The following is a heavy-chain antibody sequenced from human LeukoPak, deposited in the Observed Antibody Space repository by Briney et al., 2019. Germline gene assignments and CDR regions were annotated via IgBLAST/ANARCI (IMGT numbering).Heavy chain of an antibody. CDR1: NYTFTSYG. CDR3: ARDGSGVWFDY. J-gene: IGHJ4*02. Sequence: ASVKVSCKASNYTFTSYGISWVRQAPGQGLEWMAWINAYNGDTNYAQKFQGRVALTTDTSTSTAYMELRSLRSDDTAVYYCARDGSGVWFDYWGQGTLVTVPS. CDR2: INAYNGDT. V-gene: IGHV1-18*01. D-gene: IGHD3-10*01.